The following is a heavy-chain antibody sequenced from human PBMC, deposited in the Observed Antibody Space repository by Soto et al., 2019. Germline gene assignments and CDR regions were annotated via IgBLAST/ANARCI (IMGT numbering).Heavy chain of an antibody. V-gene: IGHV1-2*02. CDR1: GYTFTGYY. CDR3: ARGENYYDSSGYSN. J-gene: IGHJ4*02. CDR2: INPNSGGT. Sequence: AASVNVSCKASGYTFTGYYMHWVRQAPGQGLEWMGWINPNSGGTNYAQKFQGRVTMTRDTSISTAYMELSRLRSDDTAVYYCARGENYYDSSGYSNWGQGTLVTVSS. D-gene: IGHD3-22*01.